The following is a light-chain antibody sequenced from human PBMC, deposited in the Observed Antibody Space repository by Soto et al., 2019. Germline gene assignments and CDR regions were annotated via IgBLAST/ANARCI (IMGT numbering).Light chain of an antibody. CDR2: GAS. Sequence: EMVLTQSPGTLSLSPGERATLSCRASQSVTSSYLAWYQQKPGQAPRLLIYGASTRATGIPYRFSGGGSGTDFTLTISRLEPEEFAVYYCQEYRSSRTFGQGTKVEIK. CDR1: QSVTSSY. CDR3: QEYRSSRT. J-gene: IGKJ1*01. V-gene: IGKV3-20*01.